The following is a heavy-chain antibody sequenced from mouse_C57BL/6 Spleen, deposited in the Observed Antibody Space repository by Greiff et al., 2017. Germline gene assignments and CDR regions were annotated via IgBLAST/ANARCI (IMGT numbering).Heavy chain of an antibody. CDR1: GFTFSSYT. CDR2: ISGGGGNT. Sequence: EVQVVESGGGLVKPGGSLKLSCAASGFTFSSYTMSWVRQTPEKRLEWVATISGGGGNTYYPDSVKGRFTISRDNAKNTLYLQMSSLRSEDTALYYCARQSRYFDYWGQGTTLTVSS. J-gene: IGHJ2*01. V-gene: IGHV5-9*01. CDR3: ARQSRYFDY.